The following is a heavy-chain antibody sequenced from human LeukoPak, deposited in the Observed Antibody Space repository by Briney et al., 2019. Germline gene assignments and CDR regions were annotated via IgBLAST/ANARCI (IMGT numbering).Heavy chain of an antibody. J-gene: IGHJ3*02. Sequence: GGSLRLSCAASGFTVSSNYMSWVRQAPGKGVEWVSVIYRGGSTYYADSGKGRFTISRHNSKNTLYLQMNSLRAEDTAVYYCARDLPPLDIWGQGTMVTVSS. V-gene: IGHV3-53*01. CDR3: ARDLPPLDI. CDR2: IYRGGST. CDR1: GFTVSSNY.